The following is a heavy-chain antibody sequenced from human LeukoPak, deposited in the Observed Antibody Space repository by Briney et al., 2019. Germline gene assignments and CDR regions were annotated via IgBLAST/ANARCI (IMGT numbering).Heavy chain of an antibody. CDR2: IYYSGST. D-gene: IGHD3-22*01. J-gene: IGHJ4*02. CDR1: GGSISSSSYY. Sequence: SETLSLTCTVSGGSISSSSYYWGWIRQPPGKGLEWIGSIYYSGSTYYNPSLKSRVTISADTSKNQFSLKLSSVTAADTAVYYCARQNSQWLLLRAPTFFDYWGQGTLVTVSS. V-gene: IGHV4-39*01. CDR3: ARQNSQWLLLRAPTFFDY.